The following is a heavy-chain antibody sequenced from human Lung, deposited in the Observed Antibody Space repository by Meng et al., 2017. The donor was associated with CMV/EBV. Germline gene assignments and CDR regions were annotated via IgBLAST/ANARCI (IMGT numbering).Heavy chain of an antibody. Sequence: GGSLRLSCDVPGFTFSNYWMSWVRQAPGKGLECVANIKQDGSEKNYVDSVRGRFTISRDNAKNSLWLHMNSLRAEDSAVYYCSRLSSNYGMDVWGRGTTVTVSS. CDR1: GFTFSNYW. V-gene: IGHV3-7*01. J-gene: IGHJ6*01. CDR2: IKQDGSEK. CDR3: SRLSSNYGMDV.